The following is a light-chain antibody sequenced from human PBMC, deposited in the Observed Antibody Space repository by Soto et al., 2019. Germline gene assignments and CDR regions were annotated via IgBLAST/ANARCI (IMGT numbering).Light chain of an antibody. CDR2: DAS. CDR1: QSISNW. Sequence: DIQMTQSPSTLSASVGDRVTITCRASQSISNWLAWYQQKPRKAPNLLIYDASSLESGVPSRYSGSGSGTQFTLTISSLQPDDFATYYCQQYNSYLYTFGQGTKLEIK. CDR3: QQYNSYLYT. V-gene: IGKV1-5*01. J-gene: IGKJ2*01.